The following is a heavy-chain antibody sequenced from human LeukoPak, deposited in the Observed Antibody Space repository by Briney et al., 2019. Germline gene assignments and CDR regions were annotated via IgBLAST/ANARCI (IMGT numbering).Heavy chain of an antibody. CDR1: GGSFSGYY. CDR3: ARGRSGYDFDY. V-gene: IGHV4-34*01. CDR2: INHSGST. Sequence: KTSETLSLTCAVYGGSFSGYYWSWIRQPPGKGLEWIGEINHSGSTNYNPSLKSRVTISVDTSKNQFSLKLSSVTAADTAVYYCARGRSGYDFDYWGQGALVTVSS. J-gene: IGHJ4*02. D-gene: IGHD5-12*01.